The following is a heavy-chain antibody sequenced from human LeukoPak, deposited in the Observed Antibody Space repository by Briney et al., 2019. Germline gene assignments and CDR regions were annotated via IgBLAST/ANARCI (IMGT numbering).Heavy chain of an antibody. CDR3: ARHAYNWYYFDY. J-gene: IGHJ4*02. V-gene: IGHV4-59*08. CDR2: IYYSGST. D-gene: IGHD1-1*01. CDR1: GGSISSYY. Sequence: SETLSLTCTVSGGSISSYYWSWIRQPPGKGLEWIGYIYYSGSTNYNPSLKSRVTISVDTSKNQFSLKLSSVTAADTAVYYCARHAYNWYYFDYWGQGTLVTVSS.